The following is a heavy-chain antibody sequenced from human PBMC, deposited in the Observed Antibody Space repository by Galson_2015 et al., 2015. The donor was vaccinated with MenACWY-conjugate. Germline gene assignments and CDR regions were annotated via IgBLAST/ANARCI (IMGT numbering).Heavy chain of an antibody. CDR2: IYYSGTT. D-gene: IGHD2-15*01. Sequence: SETLSLTCTVSGGSIGSYYLSWIRQPPGKGLEWIGYIYYSGTTMYNPSLKSRVTISADTSKTQFSLRLNSVTAADTAVYYCARRHCSSGSCFFDYWGQGSLVTVSS. CDR1: GGSIGSYY. J-gene: IGHJ4*02. V-gene: IGHV4-59*08. CDR3: ARRHCSSGSCFFDY.